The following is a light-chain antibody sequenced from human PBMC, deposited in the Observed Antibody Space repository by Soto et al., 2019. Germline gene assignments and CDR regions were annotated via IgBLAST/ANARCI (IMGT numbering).Light chain of an antibody. CDR1: RTDIGGYNY. J-gene: IGLJ2*01. CDR3: SSYTSRSTPV. V-gene: IGLV2-14*01. Sequence: QSALTQPASVSGSLGQSITISCTGTRTDIGGYNYVSWYQQHPGKAPKLMIYEVSNRPSGVSNRFSGSKSGNTASLTISGLQAEDEADYYCSSYTSRSTPVFGGGTKLTVL. CDR2: EVS.